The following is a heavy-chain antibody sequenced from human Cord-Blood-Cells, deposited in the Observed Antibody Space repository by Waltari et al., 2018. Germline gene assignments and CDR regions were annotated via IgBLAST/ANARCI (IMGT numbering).Heavy chain of an antibody. Sequence: EVQLVESGGGLIQPGGSLRLSCADSGFTVSSNYMSWVRQAPGKGLEWVSVIYSGGSTYYADSVKGRFTISRDNSKNTLYLQMNSRRAEDTAVYYCARGGYCTNGVCFDYWGQGTLVTVSS. V-gene: IGHV3-53*01. CDR3: ARGGYCTNGVCFDY. D-gene: IGHD2-8*01. CDR2: IYSGGST. J-gene: IGHJ4*02. CDR1: GFTVSSNY.